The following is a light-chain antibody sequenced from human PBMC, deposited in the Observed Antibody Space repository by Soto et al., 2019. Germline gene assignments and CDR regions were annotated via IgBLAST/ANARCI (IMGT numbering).Light chain of an antibody. CDR2: GAS. CDR3: QQYGSSPPA. V-gene: IGKV3-20*01. J-gene: IGKJ3*01. CDR1: QSVSSSY. Sequence: EIVLTQSPGTLSLSPRERATISCRASQSVSSSYLAWYQQKPGQAPRLLIYGASSRATGIPDRFSGSGSGTDFTLSISRLEPEDFAVYYCQQYGSSPPAFGPGTKVDIK.